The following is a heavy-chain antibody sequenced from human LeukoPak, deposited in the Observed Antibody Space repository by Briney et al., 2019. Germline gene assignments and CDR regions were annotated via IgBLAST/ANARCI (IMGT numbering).Heavy chain of an antibody. CDR1: GFTFSSYA. CDR2: ISYDGSNK. V-gene: IGHV3-30*04. D-gene: IGHD3-10*01. CDR3: ASGWERYYSRHYFDY. Sequence: PGRSLRLSCAASGFTFSSYAMHWVRQAPGKGLEWVAVISYDGSNKYYADSVKGRFTISRDNSKNTLYLQMNNLRAEDTAVYYCASGWERYYSRHYFDYWGQGTLVTVSS. J-gene: IGHJ4*02.